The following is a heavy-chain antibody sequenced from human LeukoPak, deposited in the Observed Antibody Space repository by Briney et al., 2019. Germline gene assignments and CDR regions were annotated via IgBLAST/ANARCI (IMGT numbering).Heavy chain of an antibody. CDR2: INPSGGST. J-gene: IGHJ4*02. CDR1: GYTFTSYY. CDR3: ARSIAARTGIDY. V-gene: IGHV1-46*01. Sequence: ASVKVSCKASGYTFTSYYMHWVRQAPGQGLEWMGIINPSGGSTSYAQKFQGRVTMTRDTSISTAYMELSRLRSDDTAVYYCARSIAARTGIDYWGQGTLVTVSS. D-gene: IGHD6-6*01.